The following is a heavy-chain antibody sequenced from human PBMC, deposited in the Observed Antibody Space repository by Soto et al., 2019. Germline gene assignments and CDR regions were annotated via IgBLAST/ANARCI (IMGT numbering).Heavy chain of an antibody. D-gene: IGHD4-17*01. CDR2: IYSGGST. Sequence: PGGSLRLSCAASGFTVSSNYMSWVRQAPGKGLEWVSVIYSGGSTYYADSVKGRFTISRDHSKNTLYLQMNSLRAEDTAVYYCARDQDSVTDDAFDIWAQGTMVTVSS. CDR1: GFTVSSNY. V-gene: IGHV3-66*01. CDR3: ARDQDSVTDDAFDI. J-gene: IGHJ3*02.